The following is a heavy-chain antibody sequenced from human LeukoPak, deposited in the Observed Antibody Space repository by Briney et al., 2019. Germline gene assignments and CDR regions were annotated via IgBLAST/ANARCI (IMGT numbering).Heavy chain of an antibody. D-gene: IGHD3-10*01. CDR1: GFTFSSYA. Sequence: GGSLRLSCAASGFTFSSYAMHWVRQAPGKGLEWVAVISYDGSNKYYADPVKGRFTISRDNSKNTLYLQMNSLRAEDTAVYYCARGGTMVRGRSPFDPWGQGTLVTVSS. CDR2: ISYDGSNK. J-gene: IGHJ5*02. V-gene: IGHV3-30-3*01. CDR3: ARGGTMVRGRSPFDP.